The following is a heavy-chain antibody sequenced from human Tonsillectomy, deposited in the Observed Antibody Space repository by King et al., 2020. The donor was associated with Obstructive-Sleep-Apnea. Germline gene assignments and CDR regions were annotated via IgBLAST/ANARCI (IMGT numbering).Heavy chain of an antibody. CDR3: ARDQAALDGLGELYSWFDP. V-gene: IGHV3-30*04. Sequence: VQLVESGGGVVQPGRSLRLSCAASGFTFSSYAMHWVRQAPGKGLEWVAVISYDGGNKYYGDSVKGRFTISRDNSKNTLYLQMNSLRAEDTAVYYWARDQAALDGLGELYSWFDPWGEGTLVTVSS. J-gene: IGHJ5*02. D-gene: IGHD3-16*01. CDR1: GFTFSSYA. CDR2: ISYDGGNK.